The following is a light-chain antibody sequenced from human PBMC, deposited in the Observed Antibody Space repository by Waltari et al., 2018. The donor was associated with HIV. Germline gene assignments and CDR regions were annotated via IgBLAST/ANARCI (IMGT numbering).Light chain of an antibody. J-gene: IGKJ5*01. Sequence: DIQMTQSPSSLSASVGDRVTITCRASQNISNYLNWYQLSPGKAPKLLIYAASTLQTGVPSRFGGSGSGTDFSLTISSLQPEDFATYSCQQSYSTPTFGHGTRLEIK. CDR2: AAS. CDR1: QNISNY. CDR3: QQSYSTPT. V-gene: IGKV1-39*01.